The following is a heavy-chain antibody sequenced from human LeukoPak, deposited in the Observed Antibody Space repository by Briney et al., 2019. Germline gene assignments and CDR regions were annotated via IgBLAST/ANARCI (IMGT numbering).Heavy chain of an antibody. D-gene: IGHD2-15*01. V-gene: IGHV4-31*03. CDR1: GGSINSNGYY. J-gene: IGHJ4*02. CDR2: IYNSGGT. Sequence: SETLSLTCTVSGGSINSNGYYWSRVRQHPGKGLEWIGYIYNSGGTYYNPSLKSRLTTSVDTSKTQFSLKLSSVTAADTAVYYCARVVAATIYQFDYWGQGTLVTVSS. CDR3: ARVVAATIYQFDY.